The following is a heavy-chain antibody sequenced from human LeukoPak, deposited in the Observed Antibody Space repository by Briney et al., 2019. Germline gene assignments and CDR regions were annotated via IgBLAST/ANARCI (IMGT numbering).Heavy chain of an antibody. Sequence: ASETLSLTCAVSGGSISSGGYSWSWIRQPPGKGLEWIGYIYHSGSTYYNPSLKSRVTISVDRSKNQFSLKLSSVTAADTAVYYCARGAPARDHFDYWGQGTLVSVSS. CDR1: GGSISSGGYS. J-gene: IGHJ4*02. CDR3: ARGAPARDHFDY. V-gene: IGHV4-30-2*01. D-gene: IGHD2-21*02. CDR2: IYHSGST.